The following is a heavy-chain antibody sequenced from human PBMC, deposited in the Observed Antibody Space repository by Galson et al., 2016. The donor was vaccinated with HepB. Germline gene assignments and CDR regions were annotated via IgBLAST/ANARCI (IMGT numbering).Heavy chain of an antibody. CDR2: IKSKTDGRT. CDR3: TYQKHDYGDNQCVDS. J-gene: IGHJ4*02. CDR1: GFSFTDAW. D-gene: IGHD4-17*01. V-gene: IGHV3-15*05. Sequence: SLRLSCAASGFSFTDAWMSWVRQAPGKGLEWVGRIKSKTDGRTDYAAPVRGRFTISRDDSENMLYLQMNSLKTEDTAVYYCTYQKHDYGDNQCVDSWGQGSLVTVSS.